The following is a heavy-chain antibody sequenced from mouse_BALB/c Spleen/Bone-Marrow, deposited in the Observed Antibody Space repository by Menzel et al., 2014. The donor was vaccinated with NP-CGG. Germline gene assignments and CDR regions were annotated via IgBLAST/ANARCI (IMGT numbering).Heavy chain of an antibody. CDR3: ARDDYRYDGWYFDV. V-gene: IGHV7-3*02. CDR2: IRNKANGYTT. CDR1: GFTFTDYY. Sequence: EVQLQQSGGGLVQPGGSLRLSCATSGFTFTDYYMSWVRQPPGKALEWLVFIRNKANGYTTEYSASVKGWFTISRDNSQSILYLQMNTLRAEDSATYYCARDDYRYDGWYFDVWGAGTTVTVSS. D-gene: IGHD2-14*01. J-gene: IGHJ1*01.